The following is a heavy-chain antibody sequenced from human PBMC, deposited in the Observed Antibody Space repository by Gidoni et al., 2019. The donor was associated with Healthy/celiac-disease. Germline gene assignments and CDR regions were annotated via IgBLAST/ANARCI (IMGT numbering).Heavy chain of an antibody. J-gene: IGHJ3*02. D-gene: IGHD6-19*01. V-gene: IGHV1-46*01. CDR2: INPSGGST. CDR3: ARDGPEYSSGWYGAFDI. CDR1: GYTFTSYY. Sequence: QVQLVQPGAEVKKPGASVKVSCKASGYTFTSYYMHWVRQAPGQGLEWMGIINPSGGSTSYAQKFQGRVTMTRDTSTSTVYMELSSLRSEDTAVYYCARDGPEYSSGWYGAFDIWGQGTMVTVSS.